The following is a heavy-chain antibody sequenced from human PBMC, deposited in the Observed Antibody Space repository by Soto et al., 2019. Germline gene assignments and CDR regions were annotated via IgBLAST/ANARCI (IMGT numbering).Heavy chain of an antibody. CDR3: ARRSEILSSSDWFDP. CDR1: GGSISSSSYY. CDR2: IYYSGST. V-gene: IGHV4-39*01. Sequence: QLQLQESGPGLVKPSETLSLTCTVSGGSISSSSYYWGWIRQPPGKGLEWIGSIYYSGSTYYNPSLMSRVTISVDTSKNQFSLKLSSVTAADTAVYYCARRSEILSSSDWFDPWGQGTLVTVSS. D-gene: IGHD6-6*01. J-gene: IGHJ5*02.